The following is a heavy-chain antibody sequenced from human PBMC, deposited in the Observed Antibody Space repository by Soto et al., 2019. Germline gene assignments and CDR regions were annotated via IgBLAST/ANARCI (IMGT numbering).Heavy chain of an antibody. CDR3: AGGYYDTSGYFEY. D-gene: IGHD3-22*01. CDR2: ISTSGHTI. CDR1: GFTFSDYF. J-gene: IGHJ4*02. V-gene: IGHV3-11*01. Sequence: PGGSLRLSCAASGFTFSDYFMSWIRQAPGKGLEWISYISTSGHTIYYADSVKGRLSISRDNAKNSLDLQMNSLGAEDTAVYYCAGGYYDTSGYFEYWGQGALVTVYS.